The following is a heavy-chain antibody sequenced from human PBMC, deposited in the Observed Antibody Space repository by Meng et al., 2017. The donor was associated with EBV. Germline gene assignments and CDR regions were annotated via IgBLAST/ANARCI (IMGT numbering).Heavy chain of an antibody. V-gene: IGHV1-2*06. D-gene: IGHD6-19*01. Sequence: QWQLVHAGAEVTKPEASVKASCKASGYTFTGYDTHWVRQAPGQGLEWMGRINPNSGGTNYAQKFQGRVTMTRDTSISTAYMELSRLRSDDTAVDYCARVGIAVAGTGDYWGQGTLVTVSS. J-gene: IGHJ4*02. CDR2: INPNSGGT. CDR3: ARVGIAVAGTGDY. CDR1: GYTFTGYD.